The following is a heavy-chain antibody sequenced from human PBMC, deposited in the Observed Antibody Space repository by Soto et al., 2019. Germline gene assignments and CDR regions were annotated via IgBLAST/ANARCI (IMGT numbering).Heavy chain of an antibody. CDR1: GYSFHNFG. J-gene: IGHJ4*02. V-gene: IGHV1-18*04. D-gene: IGHD1-26*01. Sequence: QVQLVQSGPEVKKPGASVKVSCKASGYSFHNFGIIWVRQAPGQGLEWMGWISGQIAKTNYAQKFQGKVTMTTDTSTSTAYMELNTLTSADTAMYYCASGPPSGSFSLTPRYWGQGTLVTVSS. CDR3: ASGPPSGSFSLTPRY. CDR2: ISGQIAKT.